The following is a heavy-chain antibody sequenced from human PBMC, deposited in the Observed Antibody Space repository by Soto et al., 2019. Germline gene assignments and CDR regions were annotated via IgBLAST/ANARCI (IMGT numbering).Heavy chain of an antibody. V-gene: IGHV1-18*04. J-gene: IGHJ4*02. D-gene: IGHD3-10*01. CDR2: ISGHNGKT. CDR1: GYTFINHG. Sequence: QVQLVQSGGEVKKPGASVKVSCKASGYTFINHGISWVRQAPGQGLEWMGWISGHNGKTNYAQKFQGRVTMTTDTSTSTALVELRSLRSDDTAVYYCARDSYPRAYFFDYWGQGTLVSVSS. CDR3: ARDSYPRAYFFDY.